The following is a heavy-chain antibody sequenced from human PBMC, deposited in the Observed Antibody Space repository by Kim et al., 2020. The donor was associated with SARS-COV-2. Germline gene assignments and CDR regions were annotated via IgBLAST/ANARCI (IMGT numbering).Heavy chain of an antibody. Sequence: GGSLRLSCAASGFTFSSYGMHWVRQAPGKGLEWVAVISYDGSNKYYADSVKGRFTISRDNSKNTLYLQMNSLRAEDTAVYYCARGQLGYCSSTSCWGPDYYYYGMDVWGQGTTVTVSS. J-gene: IGHJ6*02. CDR2: ISYDGSNK. D-gene: IGHD2-2*01. V-gene: IGHV3-33*05. CDR1: GFTFSSYG. CDR3: ARGQLGYCSSTSCWGPDYYYYGMDV.